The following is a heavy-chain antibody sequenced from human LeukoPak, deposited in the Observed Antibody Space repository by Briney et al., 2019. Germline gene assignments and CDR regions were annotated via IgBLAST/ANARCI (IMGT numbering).Heavy chain of an antibody. D-gene: IGHD5-18*01. J-gene: IGHJ6*02. CDR1: GGTFSTYA. CDR3: ARPDTLDDYYGMDV. CDR2: IIPILGIA. V-gene: IGHV1-69*04. Sequence: ASVKVSCKASGGTFSTYAISWVRQAPGRGLEWMGRIIPILGIANYAQKFQGRVTIIADKSTSTAYMELSSLTFEDTAVYWCARPDTLDDYYGMDVWGQGTTVTVSS.